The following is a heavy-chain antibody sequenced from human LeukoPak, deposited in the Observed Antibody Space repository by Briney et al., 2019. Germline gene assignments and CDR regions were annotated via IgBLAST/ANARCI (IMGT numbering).Heavy chain of an antibody. CDR3: ARGQWFGEGSDI. D-gene: IGHD3-10*01. CDR1: GGSFSGYY. Sequence: SETLSLTCAVYGGSFSGYYWSWIRQPPGKGLEWIGEINHSGSTNYNPSLKSRVTISVDTSKNQFSLKLSSVTAADTAVYHCARGQWFGEGSDIWGQGTMVTVSS. V-gene: IGHV4-34*01. CDR2: INHSGST. J-gene: IGHJ3*02.